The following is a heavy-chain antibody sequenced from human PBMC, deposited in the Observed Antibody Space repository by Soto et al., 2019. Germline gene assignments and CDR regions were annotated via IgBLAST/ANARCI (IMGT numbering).Heavy chain of an antibody. CDR2: IYYSGST. CDR3: ARGVRYCSSTSCYKRNWFDP. D-gene: IGHD2-2*02. CDR1: GGSISSGDYY. J-gene: IGHJ5*02. V-gene: IGHV4-30-4*01. Sequence: PSETLSLTCTVSGGSISSGDYYWSWIRQPPGKGLEWIGYIYYSGSTNYNPSLKSRVTISVDTSKYQFSLKLSSVTAADTAVYYCARGVRYCSSTSCYKRNWFDPWGQGTLVTVSS.